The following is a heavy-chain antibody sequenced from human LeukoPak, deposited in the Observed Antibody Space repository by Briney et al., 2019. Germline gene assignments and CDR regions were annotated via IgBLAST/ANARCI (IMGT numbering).Heavy chain of an antibody. CDR1: GYSISSGCY. CDR3: ARHDSSGPYNAFDI. V-gene: IGHV4-38-2*02. Sequence: SETLSLTCTVSGYSISSGCYWGWIRQPPGKGLEWIGSIYNSGSTYYNPSLKSRVTISVDTSKNQFSLKLRSVTAADTAMYYCARHDSSGPYNAFDIWGQGTMVTVSS. J-gene: IGHJ3*02. CDR2: IYNSGST. D-gene: IGHD3-22*01.